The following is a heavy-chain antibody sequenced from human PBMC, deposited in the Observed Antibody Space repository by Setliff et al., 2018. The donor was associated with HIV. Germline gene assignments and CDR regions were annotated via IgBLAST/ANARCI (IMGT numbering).Heavy chain of an antibody. D-gene: IGHD3-3*01. J-gene: IGHJ4*02. CDR1: GFTFSGSA. CDR2: IKTKPNDYAT. CDR3: ARWRWQQSEFDC. Sequence: TGGSLRLSCSASGFTFSGSALHWVRQASGKGLEWVGRIKTKPNDYATAHAASVKGRFTISRDDSQNTAYLQMNSLRTEDTAVYYCARWRWQQSEFDCWGQGTLVTVSS. V-gene: IGHV3-73*01.